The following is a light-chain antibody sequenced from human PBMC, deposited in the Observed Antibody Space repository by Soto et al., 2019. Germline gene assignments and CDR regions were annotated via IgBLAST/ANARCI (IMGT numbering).Light chain of an antibody. V-gene: IGKV1-39*01. CDR1: QTINNY. CDR2: AAS. Sequence: DIQMTQSPSSLSASVGDRVTITCRASQTINNYLNWYQQKPGKAPKLLIYAASSLQSGAPSRFSGSGSGTDFTLTITSLQTEDFATYYCQQGYSSPQYTFGQGTKVDVK. CDR3: QQGYSSPQYT. J-gene: IGKJ2*01.